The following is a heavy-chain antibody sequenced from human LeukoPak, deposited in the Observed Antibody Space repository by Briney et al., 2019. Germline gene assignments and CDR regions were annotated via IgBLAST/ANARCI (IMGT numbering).Heavy chain of an antibody. CDR2: ISDSGST. V-gene: IGHV4-59*08. J-gene: IGHJ3*02. CDR3: VRHEPGWRGAFDI. D-gene: IGHD1-14*01. CDR1: GGSIGGYS. Sequence: SETLSLTCTVSGGSIGGYSWRWLRQPPRKGLEWSGYISDSGSTYYNPSLKTRITISLDTSKNQCSLKLSSVTAADTAVYHCVRHEPGWRGAFDIWGQGTMVTVSS.